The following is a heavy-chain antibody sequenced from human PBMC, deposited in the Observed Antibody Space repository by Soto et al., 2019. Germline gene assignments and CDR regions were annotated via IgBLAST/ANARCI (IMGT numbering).Heavy chain of an antibody. D-gene: IGHD4-17*01. V-gene: IGHV3-11*01. CDR3: ARFQFGVTTRYFDY. CDR2: ISSGGDTI. CDR1: GFIFSDYY. Sequence: QVQLVESGGGLVQPGGSLRLSCEVSGFIFSDYYMSWIRQAPGKGLEWVSYISSGGDTIYYADSVKGRFTISRDNAKNSLYLQMNSLRAEDTAMYYCARFQFGVTTRYFDYWGQGTLVTVSS. J-gene: IGHJ4*02.